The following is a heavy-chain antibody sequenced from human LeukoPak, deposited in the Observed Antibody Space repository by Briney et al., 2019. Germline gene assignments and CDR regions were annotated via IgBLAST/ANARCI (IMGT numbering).Heavy chain of an antibody. D-gene: IGHD3-22*01. Sequence: GSLGLSCAASGFTFSTYSMNWVRQAPGKGLEGVSSISSGSSFIYYADSVKGRFTISRDNAKNSLFLQMNSLRAEDTAVYYCARESSGYFYWGQGTLVTVSS. J-gene: IGHJ4*02. CDR3: ARESSGYFY. CDR1: GFTFSTYS. V-gene: IGHV3-21*01. CDR2: ISSGSSFI.